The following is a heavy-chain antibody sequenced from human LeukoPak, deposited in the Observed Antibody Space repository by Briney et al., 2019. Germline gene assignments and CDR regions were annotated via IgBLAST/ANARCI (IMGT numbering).Heavy chain of an antibody. D-gene: IGHD6-19*01. Sequence: SVKVSCKASGSTFSSYAISWVRQAPGQGLEWMGGIIPIFGTANYAQKFQGRVTITADKSTSTAYMELSSLRSEDTAVYYCARGPGHGWYECNYWGQGTLVTVSS. V-gene: IGHV1-69*06. J-gene: IGHJ4*02. CDR1: GSTFSSYA. CDR3: ARGPGHGWYECNY. CDR2: IIPIFGTA.